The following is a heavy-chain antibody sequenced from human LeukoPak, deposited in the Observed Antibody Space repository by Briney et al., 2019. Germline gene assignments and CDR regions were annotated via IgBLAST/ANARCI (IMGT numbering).Heavy chain of an antibody. CDR1: GFTFSSYA. CDR2: ISGSGGST. V-gene: IGHV3-23*01. Sequence: GGSLRLSCAASGFTFSSYAMSWVRQAPGKGLEWVSAISGSGGSTYYADSVKGRFTISRDNSKNTLYLQMNSLRAEDTAVYYCTRNSGRPRQQAFDIWGQGTMVTVSS. J-gene: IGHJ3*02. D-gene: IGHD1-26*01. CDR3: TRNSGRPRQQAFDI.